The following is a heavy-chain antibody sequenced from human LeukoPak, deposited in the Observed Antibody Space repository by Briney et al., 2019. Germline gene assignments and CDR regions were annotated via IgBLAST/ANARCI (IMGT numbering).Heavy chain of an antibody. Sequence: ASVKVSCKASGYTFTVHYLHWVRQAPGQGPEWKGWFNPNSGDANYAQRFQGRVTMTRVTSISTAYMEMKGLTIDDTAVYYCARRLPCSGTGCSLGIHFDYWGQGTLVTVSS. CDR1: GYTFTVHY. J-gene: IGHJ4*02. D-gene: IGHD2-2*01. CDR3: ARRLPCSGTGCSLGIHFDY. V-gene: IGHV1-2*02. CDR2: FNPNSGDA.